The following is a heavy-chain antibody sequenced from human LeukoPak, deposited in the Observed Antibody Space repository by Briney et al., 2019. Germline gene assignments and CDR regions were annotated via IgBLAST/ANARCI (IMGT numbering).Heavy chain of an antibody. D-gene: IGHD3-10*01. CDR1: GFTFNTYS. CDR3: ARDALDEFYFDY. V-gene: IGHV3-21*06. Sequence: GGSLRLSCEASGFTFNTYSMNWARQAPGKGLEWVSSIDSSGGYMFYADSVKGRFIISRDNAKDSLYLQMNSLRAEDTAVYYCARDALDEFYFDYWGQGTLVTVSS. CDR2: IDSSGGYM. J-gene: IGHJ4*02.